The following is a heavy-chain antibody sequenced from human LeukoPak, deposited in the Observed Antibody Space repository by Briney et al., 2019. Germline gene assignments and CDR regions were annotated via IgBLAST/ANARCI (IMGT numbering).Heavy chain of an antibody. V-gene: IGHV3-33*01. CDR2: IWDDGSNQ. J-gene: IGHJ6*02. Sequence: PGGSLRLSCAASGFVFSTYGMHWVRQAPGKGLEWVAVIWDDGSNQYYVDSVRGRFTISRDNSKNTLYLQMNSLRAEDTAVYYCASQGGLLWFGELSGGMDVWGQGTTVTVSS. D-gene: IGHD3-10*01. CDR1: GFVFSTYG. CDR3: ASQGGLLWFGELSGGMDV.